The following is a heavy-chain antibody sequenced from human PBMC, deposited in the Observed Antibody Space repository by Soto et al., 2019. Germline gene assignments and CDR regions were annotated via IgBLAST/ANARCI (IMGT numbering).Heavy chain of an antibody. Sequence: PGGSLGLACAASGVTVSNYGMSWVRQAPGKGLEWVSALPEIGTNTYYADSVKGRFTISRDNSKNTLFLQINNLRAGDTAVYYCAKKSGVGATWYFDYWGQGTLVTVSS. D-gene: IGHD1-26*01. CDR2: LPEIGTNT. V-gene: IGHV3-23*01. CDR1: GVTVSNYG. CDR3: AKKSGVGATWYFDY. J-gene: IGHJ4*02.